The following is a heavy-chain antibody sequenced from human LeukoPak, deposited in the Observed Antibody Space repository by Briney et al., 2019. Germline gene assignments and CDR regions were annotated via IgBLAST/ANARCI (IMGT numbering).Heavy chain of an antibody. J-gene: IGHJ4*02. V-gene: IGHV3-48*01. CDR3: ARERGYSYGYSDY. CDR1: GFTFSSYS. Sequence: SGGSLRLSCAASGFTFSSYSMNWVRQAPGKGLEWVSYISSSSSTIYYADSVKGRFTISRDNAKNSLYLQMNSLRAEDTAVYYCARERGYSYGYSDYWGQGTLVTVSS. D-gene: IGHD5-18*01. CDR2: ISSSSSTI.